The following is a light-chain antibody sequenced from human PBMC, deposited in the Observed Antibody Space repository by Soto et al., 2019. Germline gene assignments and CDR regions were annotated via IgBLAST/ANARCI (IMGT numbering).Light chain of an antibody. V-gene: IGLV1-40*01. J-gene: IGLJ1*01. Sequence: QSVLTQPPSVSGAPGQRVTISCTGSSSNIGAGYDVHWYQQLPGTAPKLLIYGNTKRPSGVPDRFSGSKSDTSASLAITGLQAEDEADYYCQSYGSSLSGYVFGTGTKLTVL. CDR1: SSNIGAGYD. CDR2: GNT. CDR3: QSYGSSLSGYV.